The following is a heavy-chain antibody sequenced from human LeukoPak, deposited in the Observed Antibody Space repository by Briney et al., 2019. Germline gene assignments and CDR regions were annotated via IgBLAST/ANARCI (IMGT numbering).Heavy chain of an antibody. CDR1: GYTFTSYA. J-gene: IGHJ1*01. CDR3: ARAGIAVAGTDRGYFQH. V-gene: IGHV1-3*01. D-gene: IGHD6-19*01. CDR2: INAGNGNT. Sequence: ASVKVSCKASGYTFTSYAMHWVRQAPGQRLEWMGWINAGNGNTKYSQKFQGRVTITRDTSAGTAYMELSSLRSEDTAVYYCARAGIAVAGTDRGYFQHWGQGTLVTVSS.